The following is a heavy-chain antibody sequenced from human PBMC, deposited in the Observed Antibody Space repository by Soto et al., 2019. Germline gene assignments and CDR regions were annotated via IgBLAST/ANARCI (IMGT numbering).Heavy chain of an antibody. J-gene: IGHJ4*02. CDR3: ANPTGASIPLDS. CDR1: GFAFSRDG. CDR2: ISFDGSDK. V-gene: IGHV3-30*18. D-gene: IGHD2-8*02. Sequence: QVQLVESGGGVVQPGTSLRLSCAAAGFAFSRDGMHWVRQAPGKGLERVAVISFDGSDKYYADFVKGRFTISRDNPTNTVDLQMNSLRPGDTALYYCANPTGASIPLDSWGPGTLVTVSS.